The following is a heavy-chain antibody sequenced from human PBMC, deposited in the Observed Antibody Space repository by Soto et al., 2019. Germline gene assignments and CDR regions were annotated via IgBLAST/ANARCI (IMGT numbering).Heavy chain of an antibody. V-gene: IGHV1-2*04. CDR1: GYIFTGYY. CDR3: ATSRISIAVAGETEYYFDY. CDR2: INPNSGDT. D-gene: IGHD6-19*01. J-gene: IGHJ4*02. Sequence: GASVKVSCKASGYIFTGYYMHWVRQAPGQGLEWMGWINPNSGDTNYTQKFQGWVTMTRDTSISTAYMELSRLRSDDTAVYYCATSRISIAVAGETEYYFDYWGQVPPVTVSS.